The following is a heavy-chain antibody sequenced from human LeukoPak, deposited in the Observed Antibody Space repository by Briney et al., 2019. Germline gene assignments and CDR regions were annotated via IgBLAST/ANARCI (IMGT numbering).Heavy chain of an antibody. CDR3: ARVDRYHYYLDV. V-gene: IGHV1-69*05. Sequence: PAASVKVSCKASGGTFSSYSITWVRQAPGQGLEGMGGIMPLFNTANYAQQFQGRVTITTDESTSTAYMELSSLRFEDTAMYYCARVDRYHYYLDVWGKGTTVTVSS. CDR1: GGTFSSYS. CDR2: IMPLFNTA. J-gene: IGHJ6*03.